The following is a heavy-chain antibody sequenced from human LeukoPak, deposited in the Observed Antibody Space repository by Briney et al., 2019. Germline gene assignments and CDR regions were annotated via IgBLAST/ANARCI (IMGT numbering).Heavy chain of an antibody. D-gene: IGHD3-22*01. V-gene: IGHV4-59*01. Sequence: SETLSLTCTVSGGSISSYYWSWIRQPPGKGLEWIGYIYYSGSTNYNPSLKSRVTISVDTSKNQFSLKLSSVTVADTAAYYCAFGSGYYYYWGQGTLVTVSS. CDR2: IYYSGST. CDR3: AFGSGYYYY. J-gene: IGHJ4*02. CDR1: GGSISSYY.